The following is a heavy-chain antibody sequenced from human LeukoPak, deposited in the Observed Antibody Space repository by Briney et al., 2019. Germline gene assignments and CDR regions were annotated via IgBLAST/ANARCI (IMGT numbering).Heavy chain of an antibody. D-gene: IGHD1-26*01. J-gene: IGHJ4*02. Sequence: PSETLSLTCTVSGGSITSSSFYWGWVRQPPGKGLEWIGSIYFSGNTYYNPSLKSRLTISVDTSKNQFSLNLSSVTAADTAVYYCARDYLGAGTVGATSGYWGQGTPVTVSS. V-gene: IGHV4-39*02. CDR2: IYFSGNT. CDR1: GGSITSSSFY. CDR3: ARDYLGAGTVGATSGY.